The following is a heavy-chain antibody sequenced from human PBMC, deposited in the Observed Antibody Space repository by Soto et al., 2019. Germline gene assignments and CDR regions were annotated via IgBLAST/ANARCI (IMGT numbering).Heavy chain of an antibody. D-gene: IGHD6-19*01. CDR1: GYTFTSFG. Sequence: QVQLVQSGVEVKKPGASVRVSCKASGYTFTSFGINWVRQAPGQGLEWMGWISPFNGNTNYAEKVQGRVTLTTDTSTSTAYMELRSLTSDDTAVYYCAQSKGQFLVTGDWFDPWGQGTLVTVSS. CDR3: AQSKGQFLVTGDWFDP. J-gene: IGHJ5*02. V-gene: IGHV1-18*01. CDR2: ISPFNGNT.